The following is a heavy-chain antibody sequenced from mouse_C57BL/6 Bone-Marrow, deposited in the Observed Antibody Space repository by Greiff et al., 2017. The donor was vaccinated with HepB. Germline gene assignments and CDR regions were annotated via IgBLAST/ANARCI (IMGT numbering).Heavy chain of an antibody. CDR2: IYPGSGNT. CDR1: GYSFTSYY. V-gene: IGHV1-66*01. D-gene: IGHD1-1*01. CDR3: AGLITTVVATGGY. Sequence: VQLQESGPELVKPGASVKISCKASGYSFTSYYIHWVKQRPGQGLEWIGWIYPGSGNTKYNEKFKGKATLTADTSSSTAYMQLSSLTSEDSAVYYCAGLITTVVATGGYWGQGTTLTVSS. J-gene: IGHJ2*01.